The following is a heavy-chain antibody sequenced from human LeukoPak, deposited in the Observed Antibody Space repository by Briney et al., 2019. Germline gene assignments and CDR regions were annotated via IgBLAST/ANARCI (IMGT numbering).Heavy chain of an antibody. CDR2: IYYSGST. D-gene: IGHD3-22*01. V-gene: IGHV4-39*07. J-gene: IGHJ4*02. Sequence: PSETLSLTCTVSGGSISSSSYYWGWIRQPPGKGLEWIGSIYYSGSTYYNPSLKSRVTISVDTSKNQFSLKLSSVTAADTAVYYCARGSNYYDSSGYPFDYWGQGTLVTVSS. CDR3: ARGSNYYDSSGYPFDY. CDR1: GGSISSSSYY.